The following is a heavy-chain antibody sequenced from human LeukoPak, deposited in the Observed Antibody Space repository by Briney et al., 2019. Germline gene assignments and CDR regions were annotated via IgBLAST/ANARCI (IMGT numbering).Heavy chain of an antibody. CDR1: GGSISISGYY. CDR2: INYSGTT. Sequence: ETLSLTGTASGGSISISGYYWGWIRQPPGKGLEWIASINYSGTTYYNPSLKSRVTISEDRSKNQFSLKLSSVTAADTAVYYCARLRDGRWLLEYWGQGTLVTVSS. V-gene: IGHV4-39*01. D-gene: IGHD5-24*01. J-gene: IGHJ4*02. CDR3: ARLRDGRWLLEY.